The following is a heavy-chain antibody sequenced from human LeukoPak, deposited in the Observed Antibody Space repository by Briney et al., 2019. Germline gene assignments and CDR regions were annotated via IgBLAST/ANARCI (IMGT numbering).Heavy chain of an antibody. D-gene: IGHD2-2*01. V-gene: IGHV4-59*01. Sequence: PSETLSLTCTVSGGSISSYYWSWIRQPPGKGLEWIGYIYYIGSTNYIPSLNSRVTISVDTSKNQFSLKLSSVTAADTAVYYCARVQGVVVPAAKNWYFDLWGRGTLVSVSS. CDR2: IYYIGST. CDR1: GGSISSYY. J-gene: IGHJ2*01. CDR3: ARVQGVVVPAAKNWYFDL.